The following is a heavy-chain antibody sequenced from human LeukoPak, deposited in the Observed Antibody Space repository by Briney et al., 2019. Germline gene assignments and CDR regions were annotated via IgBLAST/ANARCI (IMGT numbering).Heavy chain of an antibody. CDR1: GGSISSSSYY. D-gene: IGHD7-27*01. V-gene: IGHV4-39*01. CDR3: ARRPTGDPKFDY. J-gene: IGHJ4*02. CDR2: IHYSGST. Sequence: SETLSLTCTVSGGSISSSSYYWGWIRQPPGKGLEWIASIHYSGSTYYNPSLKSRVTISVDTSKNQFSLKLSSVTAADTAVYYCARRPTGDPKFDYWGQGTLVTVSS.